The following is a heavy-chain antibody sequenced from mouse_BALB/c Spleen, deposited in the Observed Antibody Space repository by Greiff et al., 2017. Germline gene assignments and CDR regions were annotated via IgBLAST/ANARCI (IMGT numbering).Heavy chain of an antibody. CDR2: ISSGSSTI. CDR3: ARDYGSSHWYFDV. D-gene: IGHD1-1*01. Sequence: EVKVVESGGGLVQPGGSRKLSCAASGFTFSSFGMHWVRQAPEKGLEWVAYISSGSSTIYYADTVKGRFTISRDNPKNTLFLQMTSLRSEDTAMYYCARDYGSSHWYFDVWGAGTTVTVSS. V-gene: IGHV5-17*02. CDR1: GFTFSSFG. J-gene: IGHJ1*01.